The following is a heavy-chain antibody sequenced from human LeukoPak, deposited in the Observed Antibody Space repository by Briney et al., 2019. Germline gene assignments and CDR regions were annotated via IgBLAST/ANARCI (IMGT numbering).Heavy chain of an antibody. CDR1: GYTFTGYY. J-gene: IGHJ4*02. D-gene: IGHD2-2*02. V-gene: IGHV1-2*02. Sequence: ASVKVSCKASGYTFTGYYMHWVRQAPGQGLEWMGWINPNSGGTNYAQKFQGRVTMTRDTSISTAYMELSRLRSEDTAVYYCARDPETVVPAAIVWYYFDYWGQGTLVTVSS. CDR3: ARDPETVVPAAIVWYYFDY. CDR2: INPNSGGT.